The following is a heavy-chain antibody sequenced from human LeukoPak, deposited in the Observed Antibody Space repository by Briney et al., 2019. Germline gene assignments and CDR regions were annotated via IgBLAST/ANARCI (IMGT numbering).Heavy chain of an antibody. V-gene: IGHV1-69*06. CDR3: ARLWQFAFDI. CDR2: IIPIFGTA. J-gene: IGHJ3*02. CDR1: GGTFSSYA. Sequence: SVKVSCTASGGTFSSYAISWVRQAPGQGLEWMGGIIPIFGTANYAQKFQGRVTITADKSTSTAYMELSSLRSEDTAVYYCARLWQFAFDIWGQGTMVTVSS. D-gene: IGHD2-21*01.